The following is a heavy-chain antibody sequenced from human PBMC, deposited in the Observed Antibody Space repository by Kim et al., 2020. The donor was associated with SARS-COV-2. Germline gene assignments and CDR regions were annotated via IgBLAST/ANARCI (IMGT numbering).Heavy chain of an antibody. V-gene: IGHV3-73*01. CDR2: IRSKANSYAT. D-gene: IGHD2-21*02. J-gene: IGHJ4*02. CDR3: TSPRYRGGDSTDY. CDR1: GFTFSGSA. Sequence: GGSLRLSCAASGFTFSGSAMHWVRQASGKGLEWVGRIRSKANSYATAYAASVKGRFTISRDDSKDTAYLQMNSLKTEDTAVYYCTSPRYRGGDSTDYWGQGTLVTVSS.